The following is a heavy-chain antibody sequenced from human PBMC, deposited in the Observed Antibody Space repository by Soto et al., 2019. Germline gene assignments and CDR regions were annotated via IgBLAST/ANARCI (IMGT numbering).Heavy chain of an antibody. J-gene: IGHJ5*01. CDR2: ISPLKGNT. Sequence: QVQLIQSAGEVKKPGASVKVSCKASGYTFTNYVIHWIRQAPGQGLEWMAWISPLKGNTNYAQKAHLRVTITTVTPSKTANLPLPGLRSSDTAHYIITGSCEYAFAYWGSGKRVTGPSDS. D-gene: IGHD3-10*01. CDR1: GYTFTNYV. CDR3: TGSCEYAFAYWGSGKRVTGPSDS. V-gene: IGHV1-18*01.